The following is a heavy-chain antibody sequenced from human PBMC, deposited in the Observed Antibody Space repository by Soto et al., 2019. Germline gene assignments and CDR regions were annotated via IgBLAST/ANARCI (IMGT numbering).Heavy chain of an antibody. Sequence: QVQVVQSGPEMRKPGASVRVSCKASGDTFIKNPISWVRQAPGQGLEWMGWITGDKGTTDYAEKFRDRVTMTKDTSTTTAYMELRRLTSDDTAVYYCAGWTGYGRDGFDTWGHGTRVTVSS. D-gene: IGHD3-9*01. V-gene: IGHV1-18*04. CDR1: GDTFIKNP. J-gene: IGHJ3*02. CDR3: AGWTGYGRDGFDT. CDR2: ITGDKGTT.